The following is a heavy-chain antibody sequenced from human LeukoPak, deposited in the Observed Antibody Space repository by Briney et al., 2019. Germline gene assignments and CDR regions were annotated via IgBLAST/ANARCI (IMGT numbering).Heavy chain of an antibody. CDR1: GFIVSSNH. Sequence: PGGSLRLSCAASGFIVSSNHMSWVRQAPGKGLEWVSIIYSGGSTYQADSVKGRFTVSRDNSKNTVYLQMSSLRAEDTAVYYCASNFESSGYYSYWGQGILVTVS. V-gene: IGHV3-53*01. J-gene: IGHJ4*02. CDR2: IYSGGST. D-gene: IGHD3-22*01. CDR3: ASNFESSGYYSY.